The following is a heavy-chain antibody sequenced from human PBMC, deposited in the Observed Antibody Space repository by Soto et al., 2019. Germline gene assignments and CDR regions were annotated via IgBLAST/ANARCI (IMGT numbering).Heavy chain of an antibody. J-gene: IGHJ4*02. CDR3: AHHPYYGLAPYSFDY. Sequence: QITLKESGPTLVKPTQTLTLTCTFSGFSLSTSGVGVGWIRQPPGKALEWLAVIYWDDDKRSSSSLKSRLTITKDTSKTLVVLTMTNMDPVDTAAYYCAHHPYYGLAPYSFDYWGQGILVTVSS. CDR1: GFSLSTSGVG. V-gene: IGHV2-5*02. CDR2: IYWDDDK. D-gene: IGHD3-10*01.